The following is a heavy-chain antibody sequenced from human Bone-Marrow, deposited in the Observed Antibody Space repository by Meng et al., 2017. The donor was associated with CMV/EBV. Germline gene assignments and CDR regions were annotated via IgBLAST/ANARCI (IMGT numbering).Heavy chain of an antibody. CDR2: INHSGSN. CDR3: ARGTIPPKHEIDY. D-gene: IGHD1-7*01. CDR1: GGSFSGYY. V-gene: IGHV4-34*01. Sequence: SETLSLTCAVYGGSFSGYYWSWIRQPPGKGLEWIGEINHSGSNNYNPSLKSQVTISVDTSKNQFPLKLSSVTAADTAVYYCARGTIPPKHEIDYWGQGTPVTGSS. J-gene: IGHJ4*02.